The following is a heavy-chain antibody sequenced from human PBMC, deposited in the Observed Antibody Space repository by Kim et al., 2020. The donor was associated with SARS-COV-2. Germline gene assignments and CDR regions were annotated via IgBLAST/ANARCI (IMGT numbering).Heavy chain of an antibody. CDR1: GFTFSGSA. V-gene: IGHV3-73*01. CDR2: IRSKANGYAT. Sequence: GGSLRLSCAASGFTFSGSAIHWVRQASGKGLEWVGRIRSKANGYATAYAASVKGRFTIARDDSKNTAYLQMTSLKAEDTAVYYCASVPGPTLAFGAAFDIWGQGTMVTVSS. J-gene: IGHJ3*02. CDR3: ASVPGPTLAFGAAFDI. D-gene: IGHD1-1*01.